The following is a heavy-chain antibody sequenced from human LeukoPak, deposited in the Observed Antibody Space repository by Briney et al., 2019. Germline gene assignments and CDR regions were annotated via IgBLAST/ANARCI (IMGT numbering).Heavy chain of an antibody. J-gene: IGHJ3*02. V-gene: IGHV1-2*02. CDR1: GYTFTGYY. CDR3: ARGYRSSTSCRDGDAFDI. CDR2: INPNSGGT. Sequence: ASVKVSCKASGYTFTGYYMHWVRQAPGQGLEWMGWINPNSGGTNYAQKFQGGVTMTRDTSISTAYMELSRLRSDDTAVYYCARGYRSSTSCRDGDAFDIWGQGTMVTVSS. D-gene: IGHD2-2*01.